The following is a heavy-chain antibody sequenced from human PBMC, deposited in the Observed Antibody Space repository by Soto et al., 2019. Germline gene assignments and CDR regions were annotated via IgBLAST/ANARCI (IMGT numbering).Heavy chain of an antibody. D-gene: IGHD6-6*01. CDR3: ARERPDGARLDP. J-gene: IGHJ5*02. V-gene: IGHV4-59*12. CDR1: GGSISSYY. CDR2: IYYSGST. Sequence: SETLSLTCTVSGGSISSYYWSWIRQPPGKGLEWIGYIYYSGSTNYNPSLKSRVTISVDTSKNQFSLKLSPVTAADTAVYYCARERPDGARLDPWGQGTLVTVSS.